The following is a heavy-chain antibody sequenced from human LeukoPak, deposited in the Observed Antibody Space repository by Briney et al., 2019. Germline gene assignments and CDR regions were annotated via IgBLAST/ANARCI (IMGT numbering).Heavy chain of an antibody. J-gene: IGHJ5*02. CDR2: IYHSGST. Sequence: SGTLSLTCAVSGGSISSSNWWSWVRQPPGKGLEWIGEIYHSGSTNYNPSLKSRVTISVDKSKNQFSLKLSSVTAADTAVYYCARGTRNLIRGRPNWFDPWGLGTLVTVSS. V-gene: IGHV4-4*02. CDR3: ARGTRNLIRGRPNWFDP. CDR1: GGSISSSNW. D-gene: IGHD2-15*01.